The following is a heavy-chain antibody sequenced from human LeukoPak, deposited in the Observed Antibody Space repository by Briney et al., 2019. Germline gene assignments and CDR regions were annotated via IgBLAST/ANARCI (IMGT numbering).Heavy chain of an antibody. V-gene: IGHV3-48*03. Sequence: GGSLRLSCEASGFTFSSYNMNWVRQAPGKGLEWVSYISSSGSTIYHADSVKGRFTISRDNAKNSLYLQMNSLRAEDTAVYYCAELGITMIGGVWGKGTTVTISS. CDR2: ISSSGSTI. J-gene: IGHJ6*04. CDR1: GFTFSSYN. D-gene: IGHD3-10*02. CDR3: AELGITMIGGV.